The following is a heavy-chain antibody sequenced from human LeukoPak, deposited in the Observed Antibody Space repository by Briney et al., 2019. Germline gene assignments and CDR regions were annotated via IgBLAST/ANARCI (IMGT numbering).Heavy chain of an antibody. CDR1: GFTFSSYG. Sequence: GGSLRLSCAASGFTFSSYGMHWVRQAPGKGLEWVAFIRYDGSNKYYADSVKGRFTISRDNSKNTLYLQMNSLRAEDTAVYYCAKDRRRQWLVQGGGFFDYWGQGTLVTVSS. CDR3: AKDRRRQWLVQGGGFFDY. J-gene: IGHJ4*02. V-gene: IGHV3-30*02. CDR2: IRYDGSNK. D-gene: IGHD6-19*01.